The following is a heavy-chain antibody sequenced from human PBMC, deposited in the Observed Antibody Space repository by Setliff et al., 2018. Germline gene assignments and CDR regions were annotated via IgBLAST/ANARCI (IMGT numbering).Heavy chain of an antibody. D-gene: IGHD3-10*01. V-gene: IGHV4-4*08. CDR2: ISPGRSI. J-gene: IGHJ6*03. CDR3: ARDRRDYIGAGSSEIDYYYYYYMDV. Sequence: PSETLSLTCSVSGGSISNFYWSWIRQPPGEGLEWIGSISPGRSINYNPSLRSRVTISRDTSKNQISLNLSSGTAADTAVYYCARDRRDYIGAGSSEIDYYYYYYMDVWGKGTTVTVSS. CDR1: GGSISNFY.